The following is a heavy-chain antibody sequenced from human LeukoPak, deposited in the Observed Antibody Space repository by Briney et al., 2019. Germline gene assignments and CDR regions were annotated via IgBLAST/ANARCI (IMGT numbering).Heavy chain of an antibody. V-gene: IGHV1-8*01. Sequence: ASVKVSCKASGYTFTSYDINWVRQATGQGLEWMGWMNPNSGNTGYAQKFQGRVTMTRNTSISTAYMELNSLRSEDTAVYYCARVGYSSSWWNYYYYYMDVWGKGTTVTVSS. CDR1: GYTFTSYD. CDR2: MNPNSGNT. J-gene: IGHJ6*03. CDR3: ARVGYSSSWWNYYYYYMDV. D-gene: IGHD6-13*01.